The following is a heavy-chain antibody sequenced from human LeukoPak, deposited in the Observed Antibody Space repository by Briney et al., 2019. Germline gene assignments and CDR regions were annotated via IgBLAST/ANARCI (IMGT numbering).Heavy chain of an antibody. D-gene: IGHD1-1*01. CDR1: GFTFRSYW. CDR2: IKQDASER. Sequence: GGSLRLSCAASGFTFRSYWMTWVREAPGKGREGVAKIKQDASERYYVDSVKGRFTISRDNAKNSMYLQMNSLRAEDTAVYYCATPTAGTWHFDYWGQGTLVTVSS. V-gene: IGHV3-7*01. CDR3: ATPTAGTWHFDY. J-gene: IGHJ4*02.